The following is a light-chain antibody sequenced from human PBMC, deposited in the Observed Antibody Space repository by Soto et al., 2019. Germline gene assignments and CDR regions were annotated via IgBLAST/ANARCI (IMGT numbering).Light chain of an antibody. Sequence: DVVLTQSPLSLPVNFGQPASISCRSSKSLVYSDGNTHLSWFHQRPGQSPRCLIYSVSIRDSGVPDRFSGSGSGTDFTLEISRVEAEDVGIYFCTQGTHWPRTFGQGTKVEVK. CDR1: KSLVYSDGNTH. V-gene: IGKV2-30*01. J-gene: IGKJ1*01. CDR3: TQGTHWPRT. CDR2: SVS.